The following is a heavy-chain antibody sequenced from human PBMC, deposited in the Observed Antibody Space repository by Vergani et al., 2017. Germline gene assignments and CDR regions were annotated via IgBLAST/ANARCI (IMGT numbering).Heavy chain of an antibody. CDR2: IYDSRNN. CDR3: ARGSCLGGSCYKPLFDY. D-gene: IGHD2-15*01. CDR1: GMSISINNYY. J-gene: IGHJ4*02. V-gene: IGHV4-39*01. Sequence: QLQLQESGPRLVKPSETLSLTCSLSGMSISINNYYWGWIRQPPGKGLEWIGSIYDSRNNNYSPSLKSRVSISVDTTKNQFSLNLTSVTAADTAVYFCARGSCLGGSCYKPLFDYWGQGILVTVSS.